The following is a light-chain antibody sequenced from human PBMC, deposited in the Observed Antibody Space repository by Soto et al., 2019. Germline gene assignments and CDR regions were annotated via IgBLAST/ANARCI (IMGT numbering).Light chain of an antibody. J-gene: IGLJ2*01. Sequence: QSVLTQPASVSGSPGQAITISCTGTSSYVVGYNYVSWYQQQPGKAPTLMIYDVSNRPSGVSNRFSGSKSGNTASLTISGLQAEDEADYYCSSYTSSSPLVVFGGGTKLTAL. CDR1: SSYVVGYNY. V-gene: IGLV2-14*01. CDR3: SSYTSSSPLVV. CDR2: DVS.